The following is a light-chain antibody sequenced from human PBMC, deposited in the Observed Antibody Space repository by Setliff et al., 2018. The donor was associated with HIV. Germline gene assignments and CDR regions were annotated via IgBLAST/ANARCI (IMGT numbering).Light chain of an antibody. J-gene: IGLJ1*01. CDR1: SSDIGRYNL. CDR3: CSNTGSNTYG. CDR2: QAT. Sequence: QSVLPQPASVSGSPGQSTTISCTGTSSDIGRYNLVSWYQQYPGKAPKLMIYQATKRPSGVSNRFSGSKSGNTASLTISGLQVEDEADYYCCSNTGSNTYGVGSGTKV. V-gene: IGLV2-23*01.